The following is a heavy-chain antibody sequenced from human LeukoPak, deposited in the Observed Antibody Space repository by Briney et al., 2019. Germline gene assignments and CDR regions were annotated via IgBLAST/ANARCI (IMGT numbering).Heavy chain of an antibody. CDR1: GGSISNSSYY. D-gene: IGHD5-24*01. V-gene: IGHV4-39*01. Sequence: PSETLSLTCTVSGGSISNSSYYWGWIRQPPGKGLEWIGSVCYSGSTYYNPSLKSRVTMFVDTSKNRFSLNLNSVTAADTAVYYCARELGRLQTLRDAFDIWGQGTMVTVSS. CDR2: VCYSGST. J-gene: IGHJ3*02. CDR3: ARELGRLQTLRDAFDI.